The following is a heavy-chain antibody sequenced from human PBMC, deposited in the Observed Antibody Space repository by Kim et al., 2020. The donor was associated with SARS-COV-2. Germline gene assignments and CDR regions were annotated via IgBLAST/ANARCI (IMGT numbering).Heavy chain of an antibody. CDR3: ARDSDTGDLYFYYGMDV. J-gene: IGHJ6*02. V-gene: IGHV3-33*01. CDR2: IWHDGSHK. CDR1: GFTFSGYG. Sequence: GGSLRLSCAASGFTFSGYGIHWVRQAPGKGLEWVAVIWHDGSHKYYADSVKGRFTISRDNSKNTLFLQMDSLRAEDTAVDYCARDSDTGDLYFYYGMDVWGQGTTVSVSS. D-gene: IGHD3-10*01.